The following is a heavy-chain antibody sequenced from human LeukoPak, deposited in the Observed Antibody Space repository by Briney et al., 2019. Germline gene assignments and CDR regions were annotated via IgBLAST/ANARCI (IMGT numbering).Heavy chain of an antibody. CDR2: ISTDGSYK. CDR3: ARDLGLYDYGGNIDY. V-gene: IGHV3-30*04. J-gene: IGHJ4*02. Sequence: GGSLRLSCAVSGFTFSSFPFHWVRQAPGKGLEWVAAISTDGSYKYHGDSVKGRFTISRDNAKNSLYLQMHSLRAEDTAVYYCARDLGLYDYGGNIDYWGQGTLVTVSS. CDR1: GFTFSSFP. D-gene: IGHD4-23*01.